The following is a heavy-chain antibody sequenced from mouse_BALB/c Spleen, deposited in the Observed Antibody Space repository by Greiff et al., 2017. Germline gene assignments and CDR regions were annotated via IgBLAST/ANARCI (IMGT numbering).Heavy chain of an antibody. CDR1: GFTFSSYG. Sequence: EVQLVESGGDLVKPGGSLKLSCAASGFTFSSYGMSWVRQTPDKRLEWVATISSGGSYTYYPDSVKGRFTISRDNAKNTLYLQMSSLKSEDTAMYYCARRDQGAMDYWGQGTSVTVSS. V-gene: IGHV5-6*01. CDR2: ISSGGSYT. J-gene: IGHJ4*01. CDR3: ARRDQGAMDY.